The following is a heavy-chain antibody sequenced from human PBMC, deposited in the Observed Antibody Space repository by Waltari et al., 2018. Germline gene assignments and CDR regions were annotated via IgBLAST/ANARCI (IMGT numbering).Heavy chain of an antibody. CDR2: INHSGSN. J-gene: IGHJ6*02. Sequence: QVQLQQWGAGLLKPSETLSLTCAVYVGSFSVYYWSWIRQPPGKGLEWIGEINHSGSNNYNQSLKSRVNISVDTAKNQFSLKLSSVTAADTAVYYCARNTIQQQHGMDVWGQGTTVTVSS. CDR1: VGSFSVYY. D-gene: IGHD5-18*01. CDR3: ARNTIQQQHGMDV. V-gene: IGHV4-34*01.